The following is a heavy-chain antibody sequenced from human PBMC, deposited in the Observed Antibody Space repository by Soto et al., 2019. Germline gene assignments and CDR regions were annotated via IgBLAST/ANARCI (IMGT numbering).Heavy chain of an antibody. CDR2: ISPKSGGT. CDR3: ARPPGYISDWYYFDL. J-gene: IGHJ4*02. Sequence: QVQLVQSGAEVKKPGASVKVSCEASGYTFIDYYMHWVRQAPGQGFEWMGRISPKSGGTNYAQKFQGRVTKTWDTSLNTAYMQLSSLMSEDTAVYYCARPPGYISDWYYFDLWGQGTLVTVSS. D-gene: IGHD6-19*01. V-gene: IGHV1-2*02. CDR1: GYTFIDYY.